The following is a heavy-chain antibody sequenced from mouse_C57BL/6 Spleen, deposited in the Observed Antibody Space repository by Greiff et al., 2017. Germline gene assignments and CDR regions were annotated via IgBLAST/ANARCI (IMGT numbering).Heavy chain of an antibody. CDR1: GYTFTSYW. CDR2: IAPSDSYT. CDR3: ARLLRYYYAMDY. J-gene: IGHJ4*01. D-gene: IGHD1-1*01. V-gene: IGHV1-50*01. Sequence: QVQLQQPGAELVKPGASVKLSCKASGYTFTSYWMQWVKQRPGQGLEWIGEIAPSDSYTNYNQKFKGKATLTVDTSSSTAYMQLSSLTSEDSAVYYCARLLRYYYAMDYWGQGTSVTVSS.